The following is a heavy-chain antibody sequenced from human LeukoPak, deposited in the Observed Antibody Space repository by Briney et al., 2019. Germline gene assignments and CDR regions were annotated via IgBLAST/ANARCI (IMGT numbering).Heavy chain of an antibody. J-gene: IGHJ3*02. CDR2: ISYDGSNK. CDR3: AKSLFTSADGSGRASDI. Sequence: GGSLRLSCAASGFSFNSYAFHWVRQAPGKGLEWVAVISYDGSNKYYADSVKGRFTISRDNSKNTVYLQMNSLRVEGTAVYYCAKSLFTSADGSGRASDIWGQGTMVTVSS. CDR1: GFSFNSYA. V-gene: IGHV3-30-3*01. D-gene: IGHD3-10*01.